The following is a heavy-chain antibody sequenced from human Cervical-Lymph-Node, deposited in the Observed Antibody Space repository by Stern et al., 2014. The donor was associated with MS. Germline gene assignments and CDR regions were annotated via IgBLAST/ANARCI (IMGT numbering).Heavy chain of an antibody. D-gene: IGHD1-1*01. Sequence: QVPLKESGPTLVKPTQTLTLTCTFSGFSPSTSGVGVGWIRQPPGKALEWLALIYWDDDKRYSPSLESRLTITKDTSKNLVFLTMTNMDPVDTATYYCAHLTTATALDYWGQGTLVTVSS. CDR3: AHLTTATALDY. CDR2: IYWDDDK. V-gene: IGHV2-5*02. J-gene: IGHJ4*02. CDR1: GFSPSTSGVG.